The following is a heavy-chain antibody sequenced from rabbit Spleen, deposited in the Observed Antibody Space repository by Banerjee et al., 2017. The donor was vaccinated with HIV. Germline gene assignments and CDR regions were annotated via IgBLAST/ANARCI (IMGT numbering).Heavy chain of an antibody. V-gene: IGHV1S43*01. D-gene: IGHD1-1*01. CDR3: ARADASGSAVRSFKL. Sequence: QSLEESGGDLVKPGASLTLTCTASGFSFSSSYYMCWVRQAPGKGLEWIACIYNGDGATWYANWVNGRFTISRSTSLNTVDLKLTNLTAADTATYFCARADASGSAVRSFKLWGPGTLVTVS. J-gene: IGHJ4*01. CDR2: IYNGDGAT. CDR1: GFSFSSSYY.